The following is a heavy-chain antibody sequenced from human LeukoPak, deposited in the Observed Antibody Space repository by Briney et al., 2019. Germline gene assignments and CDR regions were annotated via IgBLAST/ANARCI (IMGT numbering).Heavy chain of an antibody. D-gene: IGHD4-23*01. CDR1: GGSLSAYY. J-gene: IGHJ1*01. CDR2: INHGGST. CDR3: ARYLDYGGNSRVFQH. Sequence: PSETLSLTCAVYGGSLSAYYWTWIRQPPGKGLEWIGEINHGGSTNYNPSLKSRVTISIDTSKNQFSLKLSSVTAADTAVYYCARYLDYGGNSRVFQHWGQGTLVTVSS. V-gene: IGHV4-34*01.